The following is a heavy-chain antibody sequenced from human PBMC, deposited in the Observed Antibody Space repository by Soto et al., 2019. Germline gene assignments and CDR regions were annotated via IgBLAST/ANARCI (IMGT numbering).Heavy chain of an antibody. Sequence: GDSLKISCRASGYTFTDHWVAWVRQMPGKGLEWMGIIYPGDSDTRYSPSFQGQVTISADKSISTAYLQWSSVKASDTAMYYWARISANSGYFWGQGTLVTVSS. V-gene: IGHV5-51*01. CDR2: IYPGDSDT. CDR3: ARISANSGYF. CDR1: GYTFTDHW. J-gene: IGHJ4*02. D-gene: IGHD3-22*01.